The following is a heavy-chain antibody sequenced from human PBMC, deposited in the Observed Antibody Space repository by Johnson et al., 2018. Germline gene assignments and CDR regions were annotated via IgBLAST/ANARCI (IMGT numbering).Heavy chain of an antibody. J-gene: IGHJ3*01. CDR1: GYSFTTYW. V-gene: IGHV5-51*01. Sequence: EVQLVESGAEVKKPGESXKISCKASGYSFTTYWIGWLRQMPGKGLEWMGIMYPGNSDIRYSPSFQGRVTISVDKSISTAYMQWSRLQASDTAIYYWARHDHGDYGDALDKWGKGTMVTVST. D-gene: IGHD4-17*01. CDR2: MYPGNSDI. CDR3: ARHDHGDYGDALDK.